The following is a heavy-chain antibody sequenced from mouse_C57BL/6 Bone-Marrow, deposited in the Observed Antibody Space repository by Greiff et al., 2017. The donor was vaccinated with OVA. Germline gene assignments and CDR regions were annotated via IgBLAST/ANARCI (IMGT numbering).Heavy chain of an antibody. CDR2: IDPETGGT. V-gene: IGHV1-15*01. Sequence: QVQLQQSGAELVRPGASVTLSCKASGYTFTDYEMHWVKQTPVHGLEWIGAIDPETGGTAYNQKFKGKAILTADKSSSTAYMELRSLTSEDSAVYSCTRRRNYGSSYCYFDYWGQGTTLTVSS. CDR1: GYTFTDYE. CDR3: TRRRNYGSSYCYFDY. D-gene: IGHD1-1*01. J-gene: IGHJ2*01.